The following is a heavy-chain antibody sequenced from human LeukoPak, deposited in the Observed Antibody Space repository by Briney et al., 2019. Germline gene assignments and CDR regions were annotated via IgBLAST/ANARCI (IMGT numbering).Heavy chain of an antibody. CDR3: ARVTTNGYFEY. CDR1: GFTFSSYA. D-gene: IGHD1-1*01. CDR2: IVGSGGST. Sequence: GGSLRLSCAASGFTFSSYAMYWVRQAPGKGLEWVSGIVGSGGSTYYADSVKGRFTISRDNSKNTVYVQMNSLRAEDTAVYFCARVTTNGYFEYWGQGSLVTVSP. V-gene: IGHV3-23*01. J-gene: IGHJ4*02.